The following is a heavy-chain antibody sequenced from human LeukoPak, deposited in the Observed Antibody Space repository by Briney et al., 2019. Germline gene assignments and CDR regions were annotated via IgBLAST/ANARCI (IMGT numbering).Heavy chain of an antibody. CDR2: INHSGST. CDR3: ARGRIGGQRLFDS. J-gene: IGHJ4*02. V-gene: IGHV4-34*01. CDR1: GGSFSGYY. Sequence: SETLSLTCAVYGGSFSGYYWSWIRQPPGKGLEWIGEINHSGSTNYNPSLKSRVTISVDTSRNQFSLKLSSVTAADTAVYSCARGRIGGQRLFDSWGQGTLVTVSP. D-gene: IGHD1-1*01.